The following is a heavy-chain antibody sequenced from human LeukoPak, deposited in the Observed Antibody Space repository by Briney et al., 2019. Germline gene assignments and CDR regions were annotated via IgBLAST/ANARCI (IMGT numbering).Heavy chain of an antibody. CDR3: ASSPSGWYGDY. CDR2: INPNSGGT. Sequence: GASVKVSCKASGYTFTDYYMHWVRQAPGQGLEWIGRINPNSGGTSSARKFQGRVTVTRDTSISTVYMELSRLTSDDTAVYYCASSPSGWYGDYWGQGTLVTVSS. V-gene: IGHV1-2*06. D-gene: IGHD6-19*01. CDR1: GYTFTDYY. J-gene: IGHJ4*02.